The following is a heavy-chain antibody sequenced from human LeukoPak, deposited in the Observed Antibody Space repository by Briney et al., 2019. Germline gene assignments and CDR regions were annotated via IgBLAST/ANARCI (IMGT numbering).Heavy chain of an antibody. Sequence: GGSLRLSCAASGFTFSSYGMHWVRQAPGKGLEWVAVISYDGSNKYYADSVKGRFTISRDNSKNTLYLQMNSLRAEDTAVCYCAKGRGLSSGWADYWGQGTLVTVSS. CDR3: AKGRGLSSGWADY. D-gene: IGHD6-19*01. J-gene: IGHJ4*02. CDR1: GFTFSSYG. CDR2: ISYDGSNK. V-gene: IGHV3-30*18.